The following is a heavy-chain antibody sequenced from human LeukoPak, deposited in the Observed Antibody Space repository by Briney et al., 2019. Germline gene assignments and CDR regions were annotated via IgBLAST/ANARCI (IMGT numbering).Heavy chain of an antibody. D-gene: IGHD4-17*01. CDR2: IIPIFGTA. CDR1: GGTFSSYA. CDR3: ARDRATVPQDNWFDP. J-gene: IGHJ5*02. Sequence: GSSVKVSCKASGGTFSSYAISWVRQAPGQGLEWVGGIIPIFGTANYAQKFQGRVTITADESTSTAYMELSSLRSEDTAVYYCARDRATVPQDNWFDPWGQGTLVTVSS. V-gene: IGHV1-69*01.